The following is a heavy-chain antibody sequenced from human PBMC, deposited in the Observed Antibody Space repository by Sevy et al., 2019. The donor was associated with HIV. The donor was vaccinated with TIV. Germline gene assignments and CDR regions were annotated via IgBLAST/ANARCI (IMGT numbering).Heavy chain of an antibody. V-gene: IGHV3-23*01. Sequence: GGSLRLSCAASGFTFNTHVMNWVRQAPGKGLEWVSSISGFGNTYYADSVRGRFTISSDNAKNTLYLQMNSLRADDTAVYYGAKVLNPALESMMEVTVRSLKGFDVWGQGTMVTVSS. CDR3: AKVLNPALESMMEVTVRSLKGFDV. CDR1: GFTFNTHV. J-gene: IGHJ3*01. CDR2: ISGFGNT. D-gene: IGHD3-22*01.